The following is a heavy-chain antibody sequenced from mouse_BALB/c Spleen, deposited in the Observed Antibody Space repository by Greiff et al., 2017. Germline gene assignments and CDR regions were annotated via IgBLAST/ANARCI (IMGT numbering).Heavy chain of an antibody. CDR1: GFSLTGYG. CDR2: IWGDGST. V-gene: IGHV2-6-7*01. CDR3: ARDSPVVADYAMDY. Sequence: QVHVKQSGPGLVAPSQSLSITCTVSGFSLTGYGVNWVRQPPGKGLEWLGMIWGDGSTDYNSALKSRLSISKDNSKSQVFLKMNSLQTDDTARYYCARDSPVVADYAMDYWGQGTSVTVSS. J-gene: IGHJ4*01. D-gene: IGHD1-1*01.